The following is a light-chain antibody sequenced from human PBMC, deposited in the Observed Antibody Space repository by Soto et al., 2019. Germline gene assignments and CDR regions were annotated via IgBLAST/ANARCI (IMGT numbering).Light chain of an antibody. CDR1: SSNIGSTYD. Sequence: QSVLTQPPPVSGAPGQRVTISCTGRSSNIGSTYDVQWFQQLPGTAPKLLIYGNTNRPSGVPDRFSGSKSGTSASLAITGLQAEDEADYYCQSYDNNLEIFGGGTKLTVL. CDR3: QSYDNNLEI. CDR2: GNT. V-gene: IGLV1-40*01. J-gene: IGLJ2*01.